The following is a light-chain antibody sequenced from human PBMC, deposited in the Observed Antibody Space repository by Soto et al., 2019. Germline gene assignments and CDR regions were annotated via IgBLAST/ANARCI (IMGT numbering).Light chain of an antibody. Sequence: DIQMTQSPSTLSASVGDRVTITCRASQSIFTWLAWYHQKPGKAPRLLIYDASSLESGVPSRFSGSGSGTEFTLTISSLQPDDFATYYCQQCNSYSGTFGQGTKVEIK. J-gene: IGKJ1*01. CDR1: QSIFTW. CDR3: QQCNSYSGT. CDR2: DAS. V-gene: IGKV1-5*01.